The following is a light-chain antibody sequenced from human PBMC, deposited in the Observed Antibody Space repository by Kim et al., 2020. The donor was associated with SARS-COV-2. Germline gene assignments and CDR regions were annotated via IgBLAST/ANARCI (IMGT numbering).Light chain of an antibody. V-gene: IGLV3-9*01. CDR1: NIGSKN. CDR3: QVWDSSTWV. J-gene: IGLJ3*02. Sequence: SVPLGKTARITCGGNNIGSKNVYWIQQKPGQAPVLVIYRDSNRPSGIPERFSGSNSGNTATLTISRAQAGDEAGYYCQVWDSSTWVFGGGTQLTVL. CDR2: RDS.